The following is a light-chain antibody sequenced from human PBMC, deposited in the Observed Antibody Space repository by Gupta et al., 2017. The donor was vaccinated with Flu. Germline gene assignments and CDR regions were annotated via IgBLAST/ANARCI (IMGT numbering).Light chain of an antibody. Sequence: GDRVTITCRASQSISSWLAWYQQKPGKAPKLLIYKASSLESGVPSRFSGSGSGTEFTLTICSLQPDDFATYYCQQYNSYSETFGQGTKVEIK. J-gene: IGKJ1*01. CDR3: QQYNSYSET. V-gene: IGKV1-5*03. CDR2: KAS. CDR1: QSISSW.